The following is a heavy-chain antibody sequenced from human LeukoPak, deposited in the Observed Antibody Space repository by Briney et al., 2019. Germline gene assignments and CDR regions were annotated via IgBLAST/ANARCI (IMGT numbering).Heavy chain of an antibody. CDR1: GYTFTGYY. CDR3: ARESSGWSHYLDY. J-gene: IGHJ4*02. CDR2: INPNSGGT. D-gene: IGHD6-19*01. V-gene: IGHV1-2*02. Sequence: ASVKVSCKASGYTFTGYYMHWVRQAPGQGLEWMGWINPNSGGTNYAQKFQGRVTMTRDTSISTGYMGLSRLRSDDTAVYYCARESSGWSHYLDYWGQGTLVTVSS.